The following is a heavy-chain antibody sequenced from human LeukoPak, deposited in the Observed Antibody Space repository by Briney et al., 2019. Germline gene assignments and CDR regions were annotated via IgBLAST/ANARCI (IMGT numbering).Heavy chain of an antibody. CDR2: ISGSGGST. J-gene: IGHJ4*02. CDR3: AKDKTIFGVAKNPNFDY. CDR1: GFTFSSYA. D-gene: IGHD3-3*01. V-gene: IGHV3-23*01. Sequence: GGSLRLSCAASGFTFSSYAMSWVRQAPGKGLEWVSAISGSGGSTYYADSVKGRFTISRDNSKNTLYLQMNSLRAEDTAVYYCAKDKTIFGVAKNPNFDYCGQGTLVTVSP.